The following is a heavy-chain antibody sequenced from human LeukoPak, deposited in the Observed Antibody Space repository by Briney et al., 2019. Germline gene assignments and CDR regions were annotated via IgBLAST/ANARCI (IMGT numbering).Heavy chain of an antibody. CDR2: ISGSGGST. CDR3: ARGYSSNWYYFDY. CDR1: GFTFSSYA. D-gene: IGHD6-13*01. V-gene: IGHV3-23*01. Sequence: PAGSLRLSCGASGFTFSSYAMSWVRQAPGKGLEWVSAISGSGGSTYYADSVKGRFTISRDNSKNTLYLQMNSLRAEDTAVYYCARGYSSNWYYFDYWGQGTLVTVSS. J-gene: IGHJ4*02.